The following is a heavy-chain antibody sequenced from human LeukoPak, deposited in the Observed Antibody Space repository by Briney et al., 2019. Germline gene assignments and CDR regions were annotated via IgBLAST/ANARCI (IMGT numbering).Heavy chain of an antibody. D-gene: IGHD1-26*01. J-gene: IGHJ3*02. CDR3: ARDQEMEWELLRPWSQGAFDI. Sequence: GGSLRLSCAASGFTFSSYEMNWVRQAPGKGLEWVSYISSSGSTIYYADSVKGRFTISRDNAKNSLYLQMNSLRAEDTAVYYCARDQEMEWELLRPWSQGAFDIWGQGTMVTVSS. CDR1: GFTFSSYE. CDR2: ISSSGSTI. V-gene: IGHV3-48*03.